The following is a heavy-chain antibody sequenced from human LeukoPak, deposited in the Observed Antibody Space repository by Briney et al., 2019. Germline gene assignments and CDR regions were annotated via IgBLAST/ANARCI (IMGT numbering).Heavy chain of an antibody. CDR1: GFTFSTYW. D-gene: IGHD3-22*01. J-gene: IGHJ4*02. V-gene: IGHV3-7*01. CDR2: IKQDGNEK. CDR3: ARVTGYDSSGYYYVFDY. Sequence: GGSLRLSCAASGFTFSTYWMSWVRQAPGKGLEWVANIKQDGNEKYYVDSVKGRFTIPRANAKDSLYLQMNSLRAEDTAVYYCARVTGYDSSGYYYVFDYWGQGTLVTVSS.